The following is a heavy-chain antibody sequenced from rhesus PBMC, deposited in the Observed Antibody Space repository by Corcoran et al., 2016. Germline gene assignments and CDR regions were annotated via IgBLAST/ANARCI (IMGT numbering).Heavy chain of an antibody. CDR3: ARRYCSNIYCYPTHIDS. V-gene: IGHV4-99*01. CDR2: INGLSRRT. J-gene: IGHJ4*01. Sequence: QVQLHESGPGLVKPSETLSLTCAVSGSSINCVYYWCCVRLPPWLGLHSIGYINGLSRRTYNNPTLTSRVTFAKGTTKNQFSLKLSSVTAADTALYYCARRYCSNIYCYPTHIDSWCQGVLVTVSS. D-gene: IGHD2-27*01. CDR1: GSSINCVYY.